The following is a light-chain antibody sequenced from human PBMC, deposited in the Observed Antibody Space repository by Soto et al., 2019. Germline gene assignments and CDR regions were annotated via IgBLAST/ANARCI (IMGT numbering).Light chain of an antibody. J-gene: IGKJ1*01. CDR2: EVS. V-gene: IGKV2-30*02. CDR1: QSLIHSDGSTY. CDR3: VQGTHWPWT. Sequence: DVVMTQSPLSLPVTLGQPASISCRSSQSLIHSDGSTYLSWFQQRPGRSPRRLIYEVSDRDSGVPDRFSGSGSGTDFTLKISRVEAEDVGVYYCVQGTHWPWTFGQGTEVEIK.